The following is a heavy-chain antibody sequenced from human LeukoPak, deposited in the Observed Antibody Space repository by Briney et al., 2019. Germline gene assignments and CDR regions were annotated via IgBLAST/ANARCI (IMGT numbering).Heavy chain of an antibody. CDR3: AKNRYGYGDYATFDY. V-gene: IGHV3-23*01. D-gene: IGHD4-17*01. J-gene: IGHJ4*02. CDR1: GFTFSSYA. CDR2: ISGSGGST. Sequence: GGSLRLSCAASGFTFSSYAMSWVRQAPGKGLEWVSAISGSGGSTYYADSVKGRFTISRDNSKNTLYLQMNSLRAEDTAVYYCAKNRYGYGDYATFDYWGQGTLVTVSS.